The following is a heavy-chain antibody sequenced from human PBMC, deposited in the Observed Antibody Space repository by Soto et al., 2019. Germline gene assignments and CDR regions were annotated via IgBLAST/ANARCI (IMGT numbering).Heavy chain of an antibody. J-gene: IGHJ4*02. D-gene: IGHD3-10*01. V-gene: IGHV1-69*13. CDR1: RGTFSSYA. Sequence: ASVKVSCKASRGTFSSYAISWVRQAPGQGLEWMGGIIPIFGTANYAQKFQGRVTITADESTSTAYMELSSLRSEDTAVYYCARVEISSIYGSGPVYFAYWGQGTLVTVSS. CDR2: IIPIFGTA. CDR3: ARVEISSIYGSGPVYFAY.